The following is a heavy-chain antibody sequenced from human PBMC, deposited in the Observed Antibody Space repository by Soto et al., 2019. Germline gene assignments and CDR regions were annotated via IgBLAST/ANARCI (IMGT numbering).Heavy chain of an antibody. V-gene: IGHV1-69*01. CDR1: GGTFSSYT. CDR2: ITPMFGTP. J-gene: IGHJ5*02. D-gene: IGHD3-22*01. Sequence: QVQLVQSGAEVKKPGSSVKVSCKASGGTFSSYTITWVRQAPGQGLEWMGGITPMFGTPNYAQKFQGRVTITADDSTSTAYMELSSLRSEGTAMYFCARDGSLDDSSAYYYRSWGQGSLVTFAS. CDR3: ARDGSLDDSSAYYYRS.